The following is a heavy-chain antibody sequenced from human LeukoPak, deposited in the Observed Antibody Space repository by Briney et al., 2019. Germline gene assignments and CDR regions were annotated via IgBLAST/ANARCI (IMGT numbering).Heavy chain of an antibody. CDR3: RGVMAPRPGVPDY. D-gene: IGHD6-6*01. CDR1: GGSFSGYY. CDR2: INHSGST. J-gene: IGHJ4*02. V-gene: IGHV4-34*01. Sequence: SETLSLTCAVYGGSFSGYYWSWIRQPPGKGLEWIGEINHSGSTNHNPSLKSRVTISVDTSKNQFSLKLSSVTAADTAVYYCRGVMAPRPGVPDYGGRGPLVTVS.